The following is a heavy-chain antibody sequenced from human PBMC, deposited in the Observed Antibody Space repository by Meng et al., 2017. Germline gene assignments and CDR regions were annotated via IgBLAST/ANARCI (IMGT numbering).Heavy chain of an antibody. CDR3: LDEAPRSDY. CDR1: GFTFNNYW. CDR2: ISGDGSIT. V-gene: IGHV3-74*01. Sequence: EVQLVESGGGLVQPGGSLRLSCAAYGFTFNNYWMHWVRQVPGKGLVWVSRISGDGSITNYADSVKGRFTISRDNAKNTLYLQMNSLRPEDTAVYYCLDEAPRSDYWGQGSLVTVSS. D-gene: IGHD1-1*01. J-gene: IGHJ4*02.